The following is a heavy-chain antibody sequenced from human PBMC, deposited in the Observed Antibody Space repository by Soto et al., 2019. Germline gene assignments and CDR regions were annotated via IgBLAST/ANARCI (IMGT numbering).Heavy chain of an antibody. J-gene: IGHJ4*02. CDR2: IYWDDDK. CDR1: GFSLSTSGVG. Sequence: QITLKESGPTLVKPTQTLTLTCTFSGFSLSTSGVGVGWIRQPPGKALAWLALIYWDDDKRYSPSLKSRLTITKDTSKNQVVLTMTNMDPVDTATYYCAHRPSYCSGGSCYSGFDYWGQGTLFTVSS. D-gene: IGHD2-15*01. V-gene: IGHV2-5*02. CDR3: AHRPSYCSGGSCYSGFDY.